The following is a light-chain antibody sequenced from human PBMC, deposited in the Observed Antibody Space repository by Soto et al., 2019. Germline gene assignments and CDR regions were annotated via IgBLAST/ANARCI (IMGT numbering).Light chain of an antibody. Sequence: DIQMTQSPSSLSASVGDRVTMTCRPSQFIASYLNWYQQKPGKAPKLLIYAVYSLQSGVPARFRGRGYGTDFTLTISSLQPEDFATYYCQQSYSSLRSFGQGTKVDIK. V-gene: IGKV1-39*01. CDR1: QFIASY. J-gene: IGKJ1*01. CDR3: QQSYSSLRS. CDR2: AVY.